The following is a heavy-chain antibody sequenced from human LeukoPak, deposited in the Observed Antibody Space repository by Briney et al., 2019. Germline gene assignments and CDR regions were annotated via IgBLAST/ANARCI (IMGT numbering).Heavy chain of an antibody. D-gene: IGHD5-12*01. Sequence: PSETLSLTCAVYGGSFSGYYWSWIRQPPGKGLEWIGEINHSGSTNYSPSLKSRVTISVDTSKNQFSLKLSSVTAADTAVYYCARLPRVVTMVPRDYYYGMDVWGKGTTVTVSS. CDR3: ARLPRVVTMVPRDYYYGMDV. CDR1: GGSFSGYY. J-gene: IGHJ6*04. V-gene: IGHV4-34*01. CDR2: INHSGST.